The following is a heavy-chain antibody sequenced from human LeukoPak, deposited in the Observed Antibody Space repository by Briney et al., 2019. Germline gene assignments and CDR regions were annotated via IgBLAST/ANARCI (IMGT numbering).Heavy chain of an antibody. V-gene: IGHV1-18*01. J-gene: IGHJ4*02. CDR3: ARDSRYYGSASYHTPIDY. CDR1: GYTFTSYG. D-gene: IGHD3-10*01. Sequence: ASVKVSCKASGYTFTSYGISWVRQAPGQGLEWMGWISAYNGNTNYAQKLQGRVTMTTDTSTSTAYMELRSLRSDDTAVYYCARDSRYYGSASYHTPIDYWGQGTLLTVSS. CDR2: ISAYNGNT.